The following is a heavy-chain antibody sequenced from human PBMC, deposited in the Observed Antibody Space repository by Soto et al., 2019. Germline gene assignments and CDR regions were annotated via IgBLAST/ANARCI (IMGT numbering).Heavy chain of an antibody. CDR2: INHSGST. J-gene: IGHJ4*02. CDR3: ASRWGVVVPAATGYYFDY. Sequence: SETLSLTCAVYGGSFSGYYWSWIRQPPGKGLEWIGEINHSGSTNYNPSLKSRVTISVGTSKNQFSLKLSSVTAADTAVYYCASRWGVVVPAATGYYFDYWGQGTLVTVSS. CDR1: GGSFSGYY. V-gene: IGHV4-34*01. D-gene: IGHD2-2*01.